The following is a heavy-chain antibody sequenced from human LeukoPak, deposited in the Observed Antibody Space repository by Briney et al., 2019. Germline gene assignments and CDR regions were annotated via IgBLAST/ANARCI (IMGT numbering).Heavy chain of an antibody. CDR1: GGSISSYY. V-gene: IGHV4-59*01. CDR2: IYYSGST. J-gene: IGHJ4*02. D-gene: IGHD5-24*01. Sequence: SETLSLTCTVSGGSISSYYWSWIRHPPGKGLESIGYIYYSGSTNYNPSLKSRVTISVDTSKNQFSLKLSSVTAADTAVYYCARTRDGYNSYYFDYWGQGNLVTVSS. CDR3: ARTRDGYNSYYFDY.